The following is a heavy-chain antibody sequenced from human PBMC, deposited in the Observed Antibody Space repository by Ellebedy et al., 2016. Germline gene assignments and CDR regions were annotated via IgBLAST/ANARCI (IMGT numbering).Heavy chain of an antibody. J-gene: IGHJ3*02. Sequence: GESLKISXAASGFTFSSYGMHWVRQAPGKGLEWVAVIWYDGSNKYYADSVKGRFTISRDNSKNTLYLQMNSLRAEDTAVYYCGRVPPYGDYASNDAFDIWGQGTMVTVSS. CDR2: IWYDGSNK. CDR3: GRVPPYGDYASNDAFDI. CDR1: GFTFSSYG. V-gene: IGHV3-33*01. D-gene: IGHD4-17*01.